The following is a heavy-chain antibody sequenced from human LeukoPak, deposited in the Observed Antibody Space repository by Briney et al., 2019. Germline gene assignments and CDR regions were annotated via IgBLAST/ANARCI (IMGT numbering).Heavy chain of an antibody. J-gene: IGHJ4*02. CDR3: ASSAGPNFDY. Sequence: GGSLRLSCVASGFTFSSYGMHWVRQAPGKGLEWVAFIRYDGSNKYYADSVKGRFTISRDNSKNTLYLQMNSLRAEDTAVYYCASSAGPNFDYWGQGTLVTVSS. V-gene: IGHV3-30*02. CDR1: GFTFSSYG. CDR2: IRYDGSNK. D-gene: IGHD3-10*01.